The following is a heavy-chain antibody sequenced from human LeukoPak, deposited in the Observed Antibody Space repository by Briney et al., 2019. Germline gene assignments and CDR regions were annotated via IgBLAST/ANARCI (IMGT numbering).Heavy chain of an antibody. V-gene: IGHV3-11*01. J-gene: IGHJ3*02. CDR1: GFTFSDYY. CDR3: AKTGDYFDSTDYYRPDAFDI. D-gene: IGHD3-22*01. CDR2: ISSSGSTI. Sequence: GGSLRLSCAASGFTFSDYYMSWIRQAPGKGLEWVSYISSSGSTIYYADSVKGRFTISRDNAKNSLYLQMNSLRAEDTALYYCAKTGDYFDSTDYYRPDAFDIWGQGTMVTVSS.